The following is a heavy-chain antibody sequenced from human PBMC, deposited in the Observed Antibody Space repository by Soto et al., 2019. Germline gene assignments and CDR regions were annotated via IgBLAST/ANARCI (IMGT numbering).Heavy chain of an antibody. CDR1: GFTFSNYA. J-gene: IGHJ4*02. V-gene: IGHV3-30*04. CDR2: ISYDGRNK. Sequence: QVQLVESGGGVVQPGRSLRISCAASGFTFSNYAMHWVRQAPGKELERVAVISYDGRNKYYADSVKGRFTISRDNSKNTLYLQMNRLRAEDTALYYCAREGSIYGSVSSGGFAYWGQGTLVTVSA. D-gene: IGHD3-10*01. CDR3: AREGSIYGSVSSGGFAY.